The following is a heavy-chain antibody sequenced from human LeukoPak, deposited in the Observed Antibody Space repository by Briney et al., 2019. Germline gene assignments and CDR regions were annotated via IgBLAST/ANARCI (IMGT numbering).Heavy chain of an antibody. Sequence: PGGSLRPSCAASGFTSSNYWMSWVRQAPGKGLEWVANIKQDGSEKYYVDSVKGRFTISRDNAKNSLSLQMNSLRAEDTAVYYCARFGAAALGFDIWGQGTMVTVSS. CDR3: ARFGAAALGFDI. V-gene: IGHV3-7*04. CDR2: IKQDGSEK. CDR1: GFTSSNYW. D-gene: IGHD6-13*01. J-gene: IGHJ3*02.